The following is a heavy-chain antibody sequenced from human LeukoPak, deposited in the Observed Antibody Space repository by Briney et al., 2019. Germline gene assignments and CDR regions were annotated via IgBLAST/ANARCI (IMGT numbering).Heavy chain of an antibody. Sequence: MAGGSLRLSCAASGFTFSGYSINWVRQAPGRGLEWVSSISSSSSVIFYSDSVKGRFTISRDNAKNSLYLQMNSLRAEDTAVYYCARDYSSSWYYFDYWGQGTLVTVSS. CDR1: GFTFSGYS. J-gene: IGHJ4*02. CDR3: ARDYSSSWYYFDY. CDR2: ISSSSSVI. D-gene: IGHD6-13*01. V-gene: IGHV3-21*01.